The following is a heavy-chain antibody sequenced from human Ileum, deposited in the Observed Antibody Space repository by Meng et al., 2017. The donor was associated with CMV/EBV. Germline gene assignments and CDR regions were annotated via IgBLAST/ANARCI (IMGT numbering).Heavy chain of an antibody. D-gene: IGHD2-21*01. V-gene: IGHV1-46*01. Sequence: ASAKVSCKASGYTFTSYYMHWVRQAPGQGLEWMGIISPSGGSTSYAQKFQGRVTMTRDTSTSTVYTELNSLRSEDTAVYYCAGGLERDCGSDCIDAFDIWGRGTMVTVSS. CDR3: AGGLERDCGSDCIDAFDI. J-gene: IGHJ3*02. CDR1: GYTFTSYY. CDR2: ISPSGGST.